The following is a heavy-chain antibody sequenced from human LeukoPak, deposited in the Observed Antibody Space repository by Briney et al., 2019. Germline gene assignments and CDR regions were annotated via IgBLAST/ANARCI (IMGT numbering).Heavy chain of an antibody. V-gene: IGHV1-69*01. J-gene: IGHJ3*02. Sequence: SVKVSCKASGGTFSSYAISWVRQAPGQGLEWMGGIIPIFGTANYAQKFQGRVTITADESTSTAYMELSSLRSEDTAVYYCARTVVTPGRAFDIWGQGTMVAVSS. CDR2: IIPIFGTA. CDR1: GGTFSSYA. D-gene: IGHD4-23*01. CDR3: ARTVVTPGRAFDI.